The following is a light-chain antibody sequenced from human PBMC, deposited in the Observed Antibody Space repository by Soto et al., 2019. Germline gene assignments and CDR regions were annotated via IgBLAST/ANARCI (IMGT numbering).Light chain of an antibody. CDR1: TSNLAGNT. CDR2: IDD. V-gene: IGLV1-44*01. CDR3: ATWYDSRNPAV. Sequence: QSVLTQPASLSGTPGQRVTISCSGSTSNLAGNTVHWYQHLPETAPKLLIYIDDQRPSGVPNRFSGSKSGTSASLAIIGLQSEDEADYYCATWYDSRNPAVFGGGTQLTVL. J-gene: IGLJ7*01.